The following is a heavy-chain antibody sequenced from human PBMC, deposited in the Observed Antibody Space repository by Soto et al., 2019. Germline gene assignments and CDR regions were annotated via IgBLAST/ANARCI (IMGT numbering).Heavy chain of an antibody. V-gene: IGHV3-23*01. J-gene: IGHJ4*02. CDR2: ISGSGGST. CDR1: GFTFSSYA. CDR3: AKVRGYYYDSYYFDY. Sequence: GGSLRLCCAASGFTFSSYAMSWVRQAPGKGLEWVSAISGSGGSTYYADSVKGRFTISRDNSKNTLYLQMNSLRAEDTAVYYCAKVRGYYYDSYYFDYWGQGTLVTVYS. D-gene: IGHD3-22*01.